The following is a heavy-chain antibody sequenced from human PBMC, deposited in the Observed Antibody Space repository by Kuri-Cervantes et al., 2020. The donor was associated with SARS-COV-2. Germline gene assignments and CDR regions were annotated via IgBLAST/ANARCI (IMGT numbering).Heavy chain of an antibody. CDR2: INPNSGGT. Sequence: ASVKVSCKASGYTFTGYYMHWVRQAPGQGLEWMGWINPNSGGTNYAQKFQGRVTMTMDTSTSTVYMELSSLRSEDTAVYYCASMIGIGYYYYYMDVWGKGTTVTVSS. CDR1: GYTFTGYY. D-gene: IGHD3-22*01. V-gene: IGHV1-2*02. J-gene: IGHJ6*03. CDR3: ASMIGIGYYYYYMDV.